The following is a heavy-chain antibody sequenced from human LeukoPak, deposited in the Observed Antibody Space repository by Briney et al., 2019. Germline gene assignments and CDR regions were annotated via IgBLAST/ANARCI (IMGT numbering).Heavy chain of an antibody. V-gene: IGHV1-3*01. Sequence: ASVTVSCKASGYTFTSYAMHWVRQAPGQRLEWMGWINAGNGNTKYSQKFQGKVTITRDTSASTVYMELSSLTPEDTTVYYCAREYSSSSGRTFDYWGQGTLVTVSS. D-gene: IGHD6-6*01. CDR1: GYTFTSYA. CDR3: AREYSSSSGRTFDY. CDR2: INAGNGNT. J-gene: IGHJ4*02.